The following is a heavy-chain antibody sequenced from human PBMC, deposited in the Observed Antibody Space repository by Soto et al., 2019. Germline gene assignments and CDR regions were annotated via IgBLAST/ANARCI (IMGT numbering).Heavy chain of an antibody. Sequence: SETLSLTCTVSGGSISSYYWSWIRQPPGKGLEWIGQINHSGSASYNPSLKSRVTISVHTSNSQFSLELSSVTAADTTVYYCARDGSSGVPPAYWGQGTLVTVSS. CDR2: INHSGSA. J-gene: IGHJ4*02. CDR1: GGSISSYY. V-gene: IGHV4-59*12. CDR3: ARDGSSGVPPAY. D-gene: IGHD3-22*01.